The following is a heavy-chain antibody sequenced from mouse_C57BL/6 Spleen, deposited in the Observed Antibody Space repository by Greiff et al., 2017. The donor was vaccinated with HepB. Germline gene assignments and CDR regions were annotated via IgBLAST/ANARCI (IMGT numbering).Heavy chain of an antibody. D-gene: IGHD3-2*02. CDR1: GFTFSDYY. V-gene: IGHV5-16*01. J-gene: IGHJ2*01. Sequence: EVKLMESEGGLVQPGSSMKLSCTASGFTFSDYYMAWVRQVPEKGLEWVANINYDGSSTYYLDSLKSRFIISRDNAKNILYLQMSSLKSEDTATYYCARDRDSAGPFDYWGQGTTLTVSS. CDR2: INYDGSST. CDR3: ARDRDSAGPFDY.